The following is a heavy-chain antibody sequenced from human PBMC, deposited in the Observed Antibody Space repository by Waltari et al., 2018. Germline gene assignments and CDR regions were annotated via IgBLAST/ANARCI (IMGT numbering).Heavy chain of an antibody. V-gene: IGHV4-38-2*01. CDR1: GYSISSGYY. D-gene: IGHD5-12*01. J-gene: IGHJ4*02. CDR3: ARTQGGYSGYFDY. Sequence: QVQLQESGPGLVKPSETLSLTCAVSGYSISSGYYWGWIRQPPGKGLEWIGSIYHSGSTYYNPSLKSRVTISVDTSKNQFSLKLSSVTAADTAVYYCARTQGGYSGYFDYWGQGTLVTVSS. CDR2: IYHSGST.